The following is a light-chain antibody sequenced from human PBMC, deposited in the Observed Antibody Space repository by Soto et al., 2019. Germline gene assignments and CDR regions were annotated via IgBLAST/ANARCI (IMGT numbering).Light chain of an antibody. CDR2: DAS. CDR3: QQYSSYSRT. V-gene: IGKV1-5*01. J-gene: IGKJ1*01. CDR1: QGISTW. Sequence: DIQMTQSPYTLSASVGDRVTITCRASQGISTWLAWYQQKPGTAPKLLIHDASSLESGVPSRCSGSGSGAEFTLTISSLQSDDYATYYCQQYSSYSRTFGQGTKVDIK.